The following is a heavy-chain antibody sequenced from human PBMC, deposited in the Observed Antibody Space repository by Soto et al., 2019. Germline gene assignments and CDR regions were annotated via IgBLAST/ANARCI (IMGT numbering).Heavy chain of an antibody. Sequence: SETLSLTCTVSGGSISSYYWSWIRQPPGKGLEWIGYIYYSGSTNYNPSLKSRVTISVDTSKNQFSLKLGSVTAADTAVYYCARSPGYCSGGSCYWGIALYYMDVWGKGTTVTVSS. CDR2: IYYSGST. J-gene: IGHJ6*03. V-gene: IGHV4-59*08. D-gene: IGHD2-15*01. CDR1: GGSISSYY. CDR3: ARSPGYCSGGSCYWGIALYYMDV.